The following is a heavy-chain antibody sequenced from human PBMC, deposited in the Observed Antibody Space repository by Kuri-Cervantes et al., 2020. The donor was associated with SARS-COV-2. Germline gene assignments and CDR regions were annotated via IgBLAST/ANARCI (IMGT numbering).Heavy chain of an antibody. J-gene: IGHJ3*02. CDR1: GYTFTGYY. D-gene: IGHD1-1*01. V-gene: IGHV1-2*02. CDR3: ARGSDSTGTARSAFDI. Sequence: ASVKVSCKASGYTFTGYYMHWVRQAPGQGLEWMGWINPNSGGTNYAQKFQGRVTMTRDTSISTAYMELSRLRSDGTAVYYCARGSDSTGTARSAFDIWGQGTMVTVSS. CDR2: INPNSGGT.